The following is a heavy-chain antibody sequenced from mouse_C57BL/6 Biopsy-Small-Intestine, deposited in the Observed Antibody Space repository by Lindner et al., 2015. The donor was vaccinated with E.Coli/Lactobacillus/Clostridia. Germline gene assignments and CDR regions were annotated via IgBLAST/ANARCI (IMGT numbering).Heavy chain of an antibody. CDR2: INPGSGGT. CDR3: ARSNYFDY. CDR1: GYAFSNYL. Sequence: QESGAELVRPGTSVKVSCKASGYAFSNYLIEWIKQRPGQGLEWIGVINPGSGGTNYNEKFKGKATLTADKSSSTAYMQLSSLTSEDSAVYFCARSNYFDYWGQGTTLTVSS. J-gene: IGHJ2*01. V-gene: IGHV1-54*01.